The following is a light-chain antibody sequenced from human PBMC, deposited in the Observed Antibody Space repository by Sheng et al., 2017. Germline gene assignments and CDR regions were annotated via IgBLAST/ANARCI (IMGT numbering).Light chain of an antibody. J-gene: IGKJ2*03. CDR2: GAS. CDR3: QQYDKWPS. CDR1: QSVSGY. Sequence: EIVLTQSPATLSLSPGERATLSCRASQSVSGYLAWYHQKPGQAPRLLIYGASTRATGIPNRFSGSGSETEFTLTISSLQSEDFAVYYCQQYDKWPSFGQGTKLEIK. V-gene: IGKV3-15*01.